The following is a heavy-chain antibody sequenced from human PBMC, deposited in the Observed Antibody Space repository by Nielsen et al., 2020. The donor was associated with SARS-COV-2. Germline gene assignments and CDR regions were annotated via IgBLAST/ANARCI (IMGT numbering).Heavy chain of an antibody. J-gene: IGHJ3*02. D-gene: IGHD5-18*01. V-gene: IGHV1-18*01. CDR1: GYTFTSYG. Sequence: ASVKVSCKASGYTFTSYGISWVRQAPGQGLEWMGWISAYNGNTNYAQKLQGRVTMTTDTSTSTAYMELRSLRSDDTAVYYCATDRGYSYAKGAFDIWGQGTMVTVSS. CDR3: ATDRGYSYAKGAFDI. CDR2: ISAYNGNT.